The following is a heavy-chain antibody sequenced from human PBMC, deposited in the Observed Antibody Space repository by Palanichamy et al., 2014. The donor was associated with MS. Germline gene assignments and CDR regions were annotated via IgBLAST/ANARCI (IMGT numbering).Heavy chain of an antibody. CDR2: IYNSGTT. Sequence: QVQLQQWGAGLLKPSETLSLTCAVSGGSFSGYYWTWIRQPPGKGLVWVGEIYNSGTTNYNPSLESRVTISLDTSKNQFSLRLSSVTAADTAVYYCAIGESYYYGMDVWGHGTTVTVSS. V-gene: IGHV4-34*01. D-gene: IGHD3-10*01. CDR1: GGSFSGYY. J-gene: IGHJ6*02. CDR3: AIGESYYYGMDV.